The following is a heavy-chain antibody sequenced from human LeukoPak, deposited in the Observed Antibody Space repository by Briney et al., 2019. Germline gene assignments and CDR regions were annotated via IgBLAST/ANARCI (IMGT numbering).Heavy chain of an antibody. CDR2: IIPIFGTA. D-gene: IGHD3-3*01. J-gene: IGHJ4*02. CDR3: ARGGPHYDFWSGYPSY. CDR1: GGTFSSYA. V-gene: IGHV1-69*13. Sequence: ASVKVSCKASGGTFSSYAISWVRQAPGQGLEWMGGIIPIFGTANYAQKFQGRVTITADESTSTAYMELSSLRSEDTAVYYCARGGPHYDFWSGYPSYWGQGTLVTVSS.